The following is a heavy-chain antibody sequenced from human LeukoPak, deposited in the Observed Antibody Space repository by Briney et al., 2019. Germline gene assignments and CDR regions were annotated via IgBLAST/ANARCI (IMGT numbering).Heavy chain of an antibody. J-gene: IGHJ5*02. Sequence: SQTLSLTCTVSGGSISSGDYYWSWIRQPPGKGLEWIACISYSGSTYYNPSLKSRVTISVDTSKKHFPLKLSSVTAADTAVYYCARGVWRDNWFDPWGQGTLVTVSS. CDR1: GGSISSGDYY. CDR3: ARGVWRDNWFDP. CDR2: ISYSGST. V-gene: IGHV4-30-4*01.